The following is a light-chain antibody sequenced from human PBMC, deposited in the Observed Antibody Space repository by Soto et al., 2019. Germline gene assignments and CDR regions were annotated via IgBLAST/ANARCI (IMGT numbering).Light chain of an antibody. CDR1: RSVLHNSNKKSY. V-gene: IGKV4-1*01. CDR3: QQYYTTPPYT. J-gene: IGKJ2*01. CDR2: WAS. Sequence: DIVMTQSPDSLAVSLGERATINCKTRRSVLHNSNKKSYLAWHQQKPGQPPKLLIYWASTRESGVPDRFSGSGSGTDFTLTISSRQAEDVAVYYCQQYYTTPPYTFGQGTKLEIK.